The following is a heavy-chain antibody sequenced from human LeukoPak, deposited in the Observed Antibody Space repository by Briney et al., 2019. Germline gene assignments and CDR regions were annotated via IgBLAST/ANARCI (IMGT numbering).Heavy chain of an antibody. Sequence: GGSLRLSCAASGFTFSSYEMSWVRQVPGEGLDWVAYISSSGSTIYYAYSVNGRFTISRDNTKRPLYVQMNSLRAEDTAVYYCARLGSYYDSRGAFYICRQGTMVPVCS. CDR1: GFTFSSYE. J-gene: IGHJ3*02. CDR3: ARLGSYYDSRGAFYI. V-gene: IGHV3-48*03. D-gene: IGHD3-22*01. CDR2: ISSSGSTI.